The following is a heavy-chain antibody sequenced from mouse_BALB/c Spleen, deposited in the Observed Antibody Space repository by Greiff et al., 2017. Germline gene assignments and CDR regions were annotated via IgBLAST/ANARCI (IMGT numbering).Heavy chain of an antibody. CDR3: TRKHLRGKYVEYAMDY. J-gene: IGHJ4*01. CDR2: INPSNGGT. D-gene: IGHD5-1-1*01. V-gene: IGHV1S81*02. CDR1: GYTFTSYY. Sequence: VQLQQSGAELVKPGASVKLSCKASGYTFTSYYMYWVKQRPGQGLEWIGEINPSNGGTNFNEKFKSKATLTVDKSSSTAYMQLSSLTSEDSAVYYCTRKHLRGKYVEYAMDYWGQGTSVTVSS.